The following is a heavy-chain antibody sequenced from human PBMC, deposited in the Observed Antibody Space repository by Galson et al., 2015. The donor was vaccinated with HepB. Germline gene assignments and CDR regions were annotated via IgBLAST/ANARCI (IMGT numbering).Heavy chain of an antibody. J-gene: IGHJ4*02. CDR2: IVVGSGNT. Sequence: SVKVSCKASGFTFTSSAVQWVRQARGQRLEWIGWIVVGSGNTNYAQKFQERVTITRDMSTSTAYMELSSLRSEDTAVYYCAASSSWYFPADYWGQGTLVTVSS. D-gene: IGHD6-13*01. CDR3: AASSSWYFPADY. CDR1: GFTFTSSA. V-gene: IGHV1-58*01.